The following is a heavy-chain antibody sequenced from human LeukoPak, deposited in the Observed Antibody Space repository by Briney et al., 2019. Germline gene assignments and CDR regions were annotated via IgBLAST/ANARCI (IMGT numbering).Heavy chain of an antibody. J-gene: IGHJ4*02. Sequence: GESLKISCKGSGYSFASYWIGWVRQMPGKGPEWMGIIYPGDSNTKYSPSFQGQVTFSADKSSSTAYLQWFSLRASDTAMYYCARSKYYYDSSPYYLFDYWGQGTLVTVSS. D-gene: IGHD3-22*01. V-gene: IGHV5-51*01. CDR2: IYPGDSNT. CDR3: ARSKYYYDSSPYYLFDY. CDR1: GYSFASYW.